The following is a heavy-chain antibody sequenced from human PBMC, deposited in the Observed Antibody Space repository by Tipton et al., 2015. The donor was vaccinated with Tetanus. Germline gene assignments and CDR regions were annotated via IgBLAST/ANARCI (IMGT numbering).Heavy chain of an antibody. V-gene: IGHV1-8*01. J-gene: IGHJ6*02. D-gene: IGHD3-22*01. CDR1: GYTFTSYD. CDR3: ARYGISYDSSGYSHLFYYYYGMDV. CDR2: MNPNSGNT. Sequence: QLVQSGAEVKKPGASVKVSCKASGYTFTSYDINWVRQATGQGLEWMGWMNPNSGNTGYAQKFQGRVTMTRNTSISTAYMELSSLRSEDTAVYYCARYGISYDSSGYSHLFYYYYGMDVWGQGTTVTVSS.